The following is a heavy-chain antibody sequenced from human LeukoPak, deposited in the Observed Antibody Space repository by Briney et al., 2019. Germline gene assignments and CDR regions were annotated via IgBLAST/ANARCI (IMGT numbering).Heavy chain of an antibody. J-gene: IGHJ4*02. CDR3: ASMGYYDY. CDR2: INPNNGGT. Sequence: ASVKVSCKASGDTFTSYYMHWVRQAPGQGLEWMGWINPNNGGTNYAQKFQGRVTMTTDTSISTAYMELSSLRCDDTAVYYCASMGYYDYWGQGTLVTVSS. D-gene: IGHD3-10*01. V-gene: IGHV1-2*02. CDR1: GDTFTSYY.